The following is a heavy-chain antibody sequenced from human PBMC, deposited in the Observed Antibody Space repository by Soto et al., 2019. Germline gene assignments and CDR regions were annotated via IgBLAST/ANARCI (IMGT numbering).Heavy chain of an antibody. CDR2: INPSGGST. CDR1: GYTFTSYY. V-gene: IGHV1-46*03. J-gene: IGHJ5*02. D-gene: IGHD3-10*01. Sequence: GASVKVSCKASGYTFTSYYMHWVRQAPGQGLEWMGIINPSGGSTSYAQKFQGRVTMTRDTSTSTVYMELSSLRSEDTAVYYCASEITMVRGVIRPWGQGTLVTFSS. CDR3: ASEITMVRGVIRP.